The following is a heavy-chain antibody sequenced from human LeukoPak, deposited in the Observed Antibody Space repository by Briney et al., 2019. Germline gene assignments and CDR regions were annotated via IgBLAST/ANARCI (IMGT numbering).Heavy chain of an antibody. J-gene: IGHJ6*03. CDR3: ARGYYYYYYMDV. CDR1: GGSISRSRYY. Sequence: PSETLSLTCTVSGGSISRSRYYWGWIRQPPGKGLEWIGSIYYSGSTYYNPSLKSRVTISVDTSKNQFSLKLSSVTAADTAVYYCARGYYYYYYMDVWGKGTTVTVSS. V-gene: IGHV4-39*07. CDR2: IYYSGST.